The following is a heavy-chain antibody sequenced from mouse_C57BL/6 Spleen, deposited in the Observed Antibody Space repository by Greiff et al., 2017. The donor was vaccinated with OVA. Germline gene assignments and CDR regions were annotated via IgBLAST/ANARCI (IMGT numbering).Heavy chain of an antibody. J-gene: IGHJ2*01. CDR3: ARVVATTHFDY. CDR2: IDPEDGET. V-gene: IGHV14-2*01. Sequence: VQLQQSGAELVKPGASVKLSCTASGFNIKDYYMHWVKQRTEQGLEWIGRIDPEDGETKYAPKFPGKATITADTSSNTAYLQLSSLTSEDTAVYYCARVVATTHFDYWGQGTTLTVSS. CDR1: GFNIKDYY. D-gene: IGHD1-1*01.